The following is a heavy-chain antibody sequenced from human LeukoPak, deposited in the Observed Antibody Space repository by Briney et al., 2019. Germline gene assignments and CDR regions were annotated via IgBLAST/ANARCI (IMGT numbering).Heavy chain of an antibody. D-gene: IGHD6-19*01. CDR1: GGSISSYY. J-gene: IGHJ4*02. Sequence: SETLSLTFSVAGGSISSYYWSWIQQPPGKGVGWIGYIYYSGSTNYNPSLKSRVTISVDTSKNQFSLKLSSVTAADTAVYYCARHSGYSSGWGADYWGQGTLVTVSS. V-gene: IGHV4-59*08. CDR3: ARHSGYSSGWGADY. CDR2: IYYSGST.